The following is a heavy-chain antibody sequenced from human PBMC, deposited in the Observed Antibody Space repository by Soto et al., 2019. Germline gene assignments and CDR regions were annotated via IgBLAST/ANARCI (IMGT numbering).Heavy chain of an antibody. J-gene: IGHJ4*02. CDR2: IYYSGST. CDR3: ARGVVATIPFDY. D-gene: IGHD5-12*01. CDR1: GGSISSGGYY. V-gene: IGHV4-31*03. Sequence: PSETLSLTCTVSGGSISSGGYYWSWIRQHPGKGLEWIGYIYYSGSTYCNPSLKSRVTISVDTSKNQFSLKLSSVTAADTAVYYCARGVVATIPFDYWGQGTLVTVSS.